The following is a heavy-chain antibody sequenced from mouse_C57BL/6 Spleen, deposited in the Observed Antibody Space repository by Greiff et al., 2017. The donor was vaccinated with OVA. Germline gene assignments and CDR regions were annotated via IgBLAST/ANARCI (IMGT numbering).Heavy chain of an antibody. J-gene: IGHJ3*01. CDR2: ISSGSSTI. V-gene: IGHV5-17*01. D-gene: IGHD4-1*01. Sequence: EVKLMESGGGLVKPGGSLKLSCAASGFTFSDYGMHWVRQAPEKGLEWVAYISSGSSTIYYADTVKGRFTISRDNAKNTLFLQMTSLRSEDTATYYCARPWAPVAYWGQGTLVTVSA. CDR3: ARPWAPVAY. CDR1: GFTFSDYG.